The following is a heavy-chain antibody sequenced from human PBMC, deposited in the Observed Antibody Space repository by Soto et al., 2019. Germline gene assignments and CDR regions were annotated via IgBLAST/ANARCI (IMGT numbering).Heavy chain of an antibody. Sequence: ETLSLTCTVSVGSISSSSYYWGWIRQPPGKGLEWIGSIYYSGSTYYNPSLKSRVTISVDTSKNQFSLKLSSVTAADTAVYYCARGFPTVVTVDYWGQGTLVTVSS. CDR2: IYYSGST. J-gene: IGHJ4*02. V-gene: IGHV4-39*01. CDR1: VGSISSSSYY. D-gene: IGHD4-17*01. CDR3: ARGFPTVVTVDY.